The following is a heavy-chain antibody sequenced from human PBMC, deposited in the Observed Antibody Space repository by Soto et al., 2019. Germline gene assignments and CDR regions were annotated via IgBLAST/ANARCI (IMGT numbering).Heavy chain of an antibody. CDR1: GFTFSSYG. D-gene: IGHD3-22*01. CDR2: ISYDGSNK. CDR3: AKDRGPYYYDSSGPPQPFDI. Sequence: GESLSLSCAASGFTFSSYGMHWVRQAPGKGLEWVAVISYDGSNKYYADSVKGRFTISRDNSKNTLYLQMNSLRAEDTAVYYCAKDRGPYYYDSSGPPQPFDIWGQGTMVTVSS. V-gene: IGHV3-30*18. J-gene: IGHJ3*02.